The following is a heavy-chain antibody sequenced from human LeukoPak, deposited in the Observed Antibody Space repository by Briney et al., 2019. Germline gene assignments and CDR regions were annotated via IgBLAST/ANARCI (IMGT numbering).Heavy chain of an antibody. V-gene: IGHV4-59*01. CDR2: IYYGGST. Sequence: SETLSLTCSVSGDSINSNYWSWMRQPPGKGLECTGYIYYGGSTNYNPSLKSRVSMSVDTSKNQFSLNLSSVTAADTAVYHCARLLAGCPGGRCRAHFDYWGQGTLVTVSS. D-gene: IGHD2-15*01. J-gene: IGHJ4*02. CDR3: ARLLAGCPGGRCRAHFDY. CDR1: GDSINSNY.